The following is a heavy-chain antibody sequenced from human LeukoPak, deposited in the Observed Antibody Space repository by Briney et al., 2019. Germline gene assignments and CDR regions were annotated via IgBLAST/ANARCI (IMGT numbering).Heavy chain of an antibody. CDR3: ARVEMALFDY. CDR2: IYYSGST. CDR1: GGSISSYY. V-gene: IGHV4-59*01. D-gene: IGHD5-24*01. Sequence: SETLSLTCTVSGGSISSYYWSWIRQPPGKGLEWIGYIYYSGSTNYNPSLKSRVTISVDTSKNQFCLKLSSVTAADTAVYYCARVEMALFDYWGQGTLVTVSS. J-gene: IGHJ4*02.